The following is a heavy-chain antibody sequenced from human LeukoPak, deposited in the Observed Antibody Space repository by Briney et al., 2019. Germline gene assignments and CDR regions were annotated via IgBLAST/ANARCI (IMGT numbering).Heavy chain of an antibody. CDR2: INPNSGGT. V-gene: IGHV1-2*02. CDR3: ARVRYYGSGSYYNDGSFFDY. J-gene: IGHJ4*02. D-gene: IGHD3-10*01. CDR1: GYTFTGYY. Sequence: ASVKVSCKASGYTFTGYYMHWVRQAPGQGLEWMGWINPNSGGTNYAQKFQGRVTMTRDASISTAYMELSRLRSDDTAVYYCARVRYYGSGSYYNDGSFFDYWGQGTLVTVSS.